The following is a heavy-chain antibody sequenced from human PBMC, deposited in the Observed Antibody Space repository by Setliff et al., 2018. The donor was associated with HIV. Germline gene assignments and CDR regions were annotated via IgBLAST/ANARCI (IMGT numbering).Heavy chain of an antibody. Sequence: ASVKVSFKASGYTFTDYYIHWVRQAPGQGLEWMGWINPNSSDTNYAQKFQGRVTMTRDTSISTAYMDLSRLRSDDTAVYYCARRVPPIPSGDLDYWGQGTLVTVSS. CDR3: ARRVPPIPSGDLDY. J-gene: IGHJ4*02. CDR1: GYTFTDYY. CDR2: INPNSSDT. V-gene: IGHV1-2*02. D-gene: IGHD4-17*01.